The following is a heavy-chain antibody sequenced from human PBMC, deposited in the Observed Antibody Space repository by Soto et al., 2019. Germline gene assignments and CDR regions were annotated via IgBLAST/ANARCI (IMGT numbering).Heavy chain of an antibody. V-gene: IGHV3-23*01. CDR3: AKDSRRSSGWYYFDH. CDR2: ISNGGVRA. D-gene: IGHD6-19*01. J-gene: IGHJ4*02. Sequence: PGGSLRLSCAASGFTFNSFDLGWVRQAPGKGLEWVSAISNGGVRAYYADSVKGRFTISRDNSKNTLSLQMNSLRAEDTAVYYFAKDSRRSSGWYYFDHWGQGTLVTVSS. CDR1: GFTFNSFD.